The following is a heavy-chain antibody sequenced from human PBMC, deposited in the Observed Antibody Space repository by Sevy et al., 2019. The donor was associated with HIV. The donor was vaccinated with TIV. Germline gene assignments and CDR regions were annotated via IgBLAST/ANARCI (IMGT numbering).Heavy chain of an antibody. CDR1: GFTFSSYG. V-gene: IGHV3-30*18. CDR2: ISYDGSNK. Sequence: GGSLRLSCAASGFTFSSYGMHWVRPAPGKGLEWVAVISYDGSNKYYADSVKGRFTISRDNSKNTLYLQMNSLRAEDTAVYYCAKDRDGYNRRPDYWGQGTLVTVSS. CDR3: AKDRDGYNRRPDY. J-gene: IGHJ4*02. D-gene: IGHD5-12*01.